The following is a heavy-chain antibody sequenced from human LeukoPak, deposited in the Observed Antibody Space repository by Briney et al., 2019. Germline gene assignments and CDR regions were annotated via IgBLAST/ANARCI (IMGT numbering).Heavy chain of an antibody. CDR1: GFMFSNFG. CDR3: ARGSELVMVVVAVDY. Sequence: PGGSLRLSCAASGFMFSNFGMHWVRQAPGKGLEYVSTISSNGGSTFYANSVRGRFTISRDNSKNMLYLQMGSLRAEDMAVYYCARGSELVMVVVAVDYWGQGTLVTVSS. V-gene: IGHV3-64*01. D-gene: IGHD2-15*01. CDR2: ISSNGGST. J-gene: IGHJ4*02.